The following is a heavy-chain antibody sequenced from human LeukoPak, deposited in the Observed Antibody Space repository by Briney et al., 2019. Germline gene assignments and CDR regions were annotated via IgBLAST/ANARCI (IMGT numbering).Heavy chain of an antibody. D-gene: IGHD2-15*01. J-gene: IGHJ1*01. CDR3: VAGYCSGGSCYSGPLQH. V-gene: IGHV3-64*02. CDR2: ISSNGGST. CDR1: GFTFSDYA. Sequence: GGSLRLSCAASGFTFSDYAMHWVRQAPGKGLEYVSVISSNGGSTYYADSVNGRFTISRDNSKNTLYLQINSLRAEDTAVYHCVAGYCSGGSCYSGPLQHWGQGTLLTVST.